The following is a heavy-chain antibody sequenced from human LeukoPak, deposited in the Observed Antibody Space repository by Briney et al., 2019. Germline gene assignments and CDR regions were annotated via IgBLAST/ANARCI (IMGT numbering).Heavy chain of an antibody. CDR2: ISSSSSLI. J-gene: IGHJ6*03. CDR1: GFTFSSYS. V-gene: IGHV3-21*01. Sequence: GGSLRLSCAASGFTFSSYSMNWVRQAPGKGLEWVSCISSSSSLIFYSDSVRGRFTISRDKAKNLLYLHMNSLRVEDTAVYYCAKVDRGDYSSSPVPYYNYYMNVWGKGTTVTVSS. CDR3: AKVDRGDYSSSPVPYYNYYMNV. D-gene: IGHD6-13*01.